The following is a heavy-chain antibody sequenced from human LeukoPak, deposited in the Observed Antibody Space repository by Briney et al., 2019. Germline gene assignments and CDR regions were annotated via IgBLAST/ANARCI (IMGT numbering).Heavy chain of an antibody. Sequence: ASVKVSCKASGYTFTSYVINWVRQATGQGLEWMGWMNPNSGNTGYAQKFQGRVTITRNTSISTAYMELSSLRSEDTAVYYCATERSGVRGVIVRYNWFDPWGQGTLVTVSS. CDR2: MNPNSGNT. J-gene: IGHJ5*02. V-gene: IGHV1-8*03. CDR1: GYTFTSYV. D-gene: IGHD3-10*01. CDR3: ATERSGVRGVIVRYNWFDP.